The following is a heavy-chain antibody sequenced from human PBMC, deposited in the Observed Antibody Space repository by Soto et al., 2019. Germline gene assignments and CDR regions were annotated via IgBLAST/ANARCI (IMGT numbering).Heavy chain of an antibody. D-gene: IGHD3-3*01. CDR1: GYTFTSYG. J-gene: IGHJ5*02. CDR2: ISAYNGNT. CDR3: ARDGLRFLEWARGWFDP. V-gene: IGHV1-18*04. Sequence: VKVSCKASGYTFTSYGISWVRQAPGQGLEWMGWISAYNGNTNYAQKLQGRVTMTTDTSTSTAYMELRSLRSDDTAVYYCARDGLRFLEWARGWFDPWGQGTLVTVS.